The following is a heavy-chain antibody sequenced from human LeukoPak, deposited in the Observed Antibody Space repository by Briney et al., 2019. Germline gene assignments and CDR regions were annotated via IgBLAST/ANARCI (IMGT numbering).Heavy chain of an antibody. V-gene: IGHV4-4*07. D-gene: IGHD4-17*01. CDR3: ATPDDYGAPYDAFDI. Sequence: SETLSLTCTVSGGSISSYYWSWIRQPAGKGLEWIGRIYTSGSTNYNPSLKSRVTMSVDTSKNQFSLKLSSVTAADTAVYYCATPDDYGAPYDAFDIWGQGTMVTVSS. CDR2: IYTSGST. J-gene: IGHJ3*02. CDR1: GGSISSYY.